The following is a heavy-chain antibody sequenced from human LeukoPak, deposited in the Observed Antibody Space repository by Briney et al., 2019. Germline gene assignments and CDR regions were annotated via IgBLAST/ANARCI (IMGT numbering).Heavy chain of an antibody. D-gene: IGHD3-22*01. Sequence: AETLSLTCSVSGGSISSNYWSWIRQSPGKGLEWIAPIYYSGSTTYNPSVKSRLTISVGTSKNPFFLQMTTLSAADTAVYFCTNSYCFDRRGSRADYFDDWGQGTLVTVSS. CDR3: TNSYCFDRRGSRADYFDD. J-gene: IGHJ4*02. V-gene: IGHV4-59*03. CDR2: IYYSGST. CDR1: GGSISSNY.